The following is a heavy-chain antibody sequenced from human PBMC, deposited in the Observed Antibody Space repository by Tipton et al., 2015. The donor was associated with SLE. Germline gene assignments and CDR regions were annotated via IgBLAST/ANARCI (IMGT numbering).Heavy chain of an antibody. CDR2: IYYSGST. D-gene: IGHD3-3*01. J-gene: IGHJ4*02. CDR1: GGSISSYY. Sequence: TLSLTCTVSGGSISSYYWSWIRQPPGKGLEWIGYIYYSGSTNYNPSLKSRVTISVDTSKNQFSLKLSSVTAADTAVYYCARGGRFLEWLTYWGQPTPVTGS. CDR3: ARGGRFLEWLTY. V-gene: IGHV4-59*12.